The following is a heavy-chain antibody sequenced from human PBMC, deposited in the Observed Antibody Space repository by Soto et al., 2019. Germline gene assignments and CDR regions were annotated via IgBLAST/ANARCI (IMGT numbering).Heavy chain of an antibody. CDR1: GYTFTSYG. D-gene: IGHD6-6*01. CDR3: ARNPPYSSSSLHFDY. Sequence: ASVKVSCKASGYTFTSYGISWVRHAPGQGLEWMGWISAYNGNTNYAQKLQGRVTMTTDTSTSTAYMELRSLRSDDTAVYYCARNPPYSSSSLHFDYWGQGTMVTVYS. V-gene: IGHV1-18*04. CDR2: ISAYNGNT. J-gene: IGHJ4*02.